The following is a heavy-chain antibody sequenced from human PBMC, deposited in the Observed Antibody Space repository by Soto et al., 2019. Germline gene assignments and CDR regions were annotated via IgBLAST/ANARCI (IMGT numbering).Heavy chain of an antibody. V-gene: IGHV1-69*13. CDR1: GGTFSSYA. Sequence: SVKVSCKASGGTFSSYAISWVRQAPGQGLEWMGGIIPIFGTANYAQKFQGRVTITADESTSTAYMELSSLRSEDTAVYYCARGQRQQLVNNNWFDPWGQGTLVTVPS. CDR2: IIPIFGTA. D-gene: IGHD6-13*01. CDR3: ARGQRQQLVNNNWFDP. J-gene: IGHJ5*02.